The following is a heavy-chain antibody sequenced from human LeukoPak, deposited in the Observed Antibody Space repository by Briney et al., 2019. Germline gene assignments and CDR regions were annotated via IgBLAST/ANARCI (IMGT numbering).Heavy chain of an antibody. CDR3: ARGEVDDYGDYYYFDY. CDR2: IYYSGST. D-gene: IGHD4-17*01. J-gene: IGHJ4*02. CDR1: GGSISSGSYY. V-gene: IGHV4-61*10. Sequence: SETLSLTCTVSGGSISSGSYYRSWIRQPAGKGLEWIGYIYYSGSTNYNPSLKSRVTISVDTSKNQFSLKLSSVTAADTAVYYCARGEVDDYGDYYYFDYWGQGTLVTVSS.